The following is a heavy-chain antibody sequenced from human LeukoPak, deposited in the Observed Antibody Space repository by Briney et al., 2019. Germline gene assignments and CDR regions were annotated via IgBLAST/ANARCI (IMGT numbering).Heavy chain of an antibody. CDR3: ARGPNQWLRSAGF. J-gene: IGHJ3*01. Sequence: PSETLSLTCAVYGGSFSGYYWSWIRQPPGKGLEWIGEINHSGSTNYNLSLKSRVTISVDTSKNQFSLKLSSVTAADTAVYYCARGPNQWLRSAGFWGQGTMVTVSS. CDR2: INHSGST. V-gene: IGHV4-34*01. CDR1: GGSFSGYY. D-gene: IGHD5-12*01.